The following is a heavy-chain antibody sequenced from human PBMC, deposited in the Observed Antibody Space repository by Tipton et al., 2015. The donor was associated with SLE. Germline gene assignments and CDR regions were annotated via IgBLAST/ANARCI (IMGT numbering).Heavy chain of an antibody. CDR2: INHSGST. CDR1: GGSFSGYY. J-gene: IGHJ2*01. Sequence: TLSLTCAVYGGSFSGYYWSWIRQPPGKGLEWIGEINHSGSTNYNPSLKSRVTISVDTSKNQFSLKLSPVTAADTAVYYCARDRIAAAGRFDLWGRGTLVTVSS. V-gene: IGHV4-34*01. CDR3: ARDRIAAAGRFDL. D-gene: IGHD6-13*01.